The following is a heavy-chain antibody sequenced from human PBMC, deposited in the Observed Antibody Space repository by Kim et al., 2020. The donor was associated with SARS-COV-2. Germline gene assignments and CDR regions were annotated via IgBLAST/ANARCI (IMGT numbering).Heavy chain of an antibody. D-gene: IGHD3-10*01. CDR3: ARDLKGLWFGELLYELRPYYYYGMDV. CDR2: INWNGGST. Sequence: GGSLRLSCAASGFTFDDYGMSWVRQAPGKGLEWVSGINWNGGSTGYADSVKGRFTISRDNAKNSLYLQMNSLRAEDTALYHCARDLKGLWFGELLYELRPYYYYGMDVWGQGTTVTVSS. V-gene: IGHV3-20*01. CDR1: GFTFDDYG. J-gene: IGHJ6*02.